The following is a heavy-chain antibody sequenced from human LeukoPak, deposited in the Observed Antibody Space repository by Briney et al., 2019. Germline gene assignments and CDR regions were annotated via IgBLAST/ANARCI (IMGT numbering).Heavy chain of an antibody. Sequence: SETLSLTCTVSGGSISSSSYYWGWIRQPPGKGLEWIGSIYYSGSTYYNPSLKSRVTISVYTSKNQFSLKLSSVTAADTAVYYCARVPYCSSIDGYYYYYMDVWGKGTTVTVSS. D-gene: IGHD6-6*01. V-gene: IGHV4-39*07. CDR2: IYYSGST. CDR1: GGSISSSSYY. CDR3: ARVPYCSSIDGYYYYYMDV. J-gene: IGHJ6*03.